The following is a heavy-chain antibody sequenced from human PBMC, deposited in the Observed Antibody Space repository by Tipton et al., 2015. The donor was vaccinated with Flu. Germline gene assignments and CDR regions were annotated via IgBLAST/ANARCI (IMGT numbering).Heavy chain of an antibody. V-gene: IGHV3-30*02. CDR1: EFTFETSD. Sequence: SLRLSCAASEFTFETSDMHWVRQPPGKGLEWVAFTRYDGNNRYYADSVEGRFTVSRDNSRNTLYLQMSILRAVDTAVYFCAKVIPELVSGLDHWGQGSLVTVSS. CDR2: TRYDGNNR. CDR3: AKVIPELVSGLDH. D-gene: IGHD1-7*01. J-gene: IGHJ4*02.